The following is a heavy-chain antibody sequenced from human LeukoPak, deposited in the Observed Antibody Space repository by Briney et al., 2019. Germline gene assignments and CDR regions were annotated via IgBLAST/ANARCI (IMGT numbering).Heavy chain of an antibody. V-gene: IGHV4-59*08. Sequence: SATLSLTCTVSGGSISTYYWSWIRQPPGKGLEWIGYIHYSGNTNYSPSLKSRVTISVDTSKNRFSLRLSSLTAADTAVYFCAGGGWSFDAFDFWGQGTMVTVSS. CDR3: AGGGWSFDAFDF. CDR1: GGSISTYY. D-gene: IGHD6-19*01. J-gene: IGHJ3*01. CDR2: IHYSGNT.